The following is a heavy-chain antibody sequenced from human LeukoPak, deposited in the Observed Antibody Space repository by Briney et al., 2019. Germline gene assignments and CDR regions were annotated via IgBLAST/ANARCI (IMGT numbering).Heavy chain of an antibody. CDR2: ISAYNGNT. V-gene: IGHV1-18*01. CDR3: ARGIGYRTNGVCFRDYYMDV. J-gene: IGHJ6*03. CDR1: GYTFASYG. D-gene: IGHD2-8*01. Sequence: ASVIVSCKASGYTFASYGISWVRQAPGQGLEWMGWISAYNGNTNYAQKLQGRVTMTTDTSTSTAYMELRSLRSDDTAVYYCARGIGYRTNGVCFRDYYMDVWGKGTTVTVSS.